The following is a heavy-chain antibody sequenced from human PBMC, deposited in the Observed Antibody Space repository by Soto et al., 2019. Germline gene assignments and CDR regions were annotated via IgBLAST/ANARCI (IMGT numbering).Heavy chain of an antibody. CDR3: ARLAHGDHFDS. V-gene: IGHV4-59*08. J-gene: IGHJ4*02. D-gene: IGHD4-17*01. CDR2: IFYAGNT. CDR1: SGSITPYY. Sequence: QVQLQESGPGLVTPSETLSLTCTVSSGSITPYYWGWIRQSPGQELEFIGYIFYAGNTNYNPSFKSLVIISVDASKHQFSLKLISVSVADTAVYYCARLAHGDHFDSWGQGTLITVSS.